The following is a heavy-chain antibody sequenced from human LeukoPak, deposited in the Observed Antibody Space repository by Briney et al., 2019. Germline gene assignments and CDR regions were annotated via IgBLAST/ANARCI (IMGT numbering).Heavy chain of an antibody. CDR2: MKGDGSEI. CDR1: GFIFSNYW. J-gene: IGHJ4*02. V-gene: IGHV3-7*03. Sequence: GGSLRLSCAASGFIFSNYWMDWVRQVPGKGLEWVANMKGDGSEIYYVDSVKGRFTISGDNAKNSLYLQMNNLRAEDTAIYYCARDLGWLLLDYWGQGTLVTVSS. D-gene: IGHD2-15*01. CDR3: ARDLGWLLLDY.